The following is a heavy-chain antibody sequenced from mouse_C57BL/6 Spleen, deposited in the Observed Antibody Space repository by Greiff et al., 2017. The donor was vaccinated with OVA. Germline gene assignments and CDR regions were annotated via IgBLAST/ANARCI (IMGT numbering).Heavy chain of an antibody. J-gene: IGHJ1*03. CDR2: IYPRSGNT. Sequence: QVQLKESGAELARPGASVKLSCKASGYTFTSYGISWVKQRTGQGLEWIGEIYPRSGNTYYNGKFKGKATLTADKSSSTAYMELRSLTSEDSAVYFCAATSYGSSFYFDVWGTGTTVTVSS. V-gene: IGHV1-81*01. CDR3: AATSYGSSFYFDV. CDR1: GYTFTSYG. D-gene: IGHD1-1*01.